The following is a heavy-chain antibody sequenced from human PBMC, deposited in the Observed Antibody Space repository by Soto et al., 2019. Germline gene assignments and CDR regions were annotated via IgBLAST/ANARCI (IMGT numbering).Heavy chain of an antibody. V-gene: IGHV3-9*01. Sequence: EVQLVESGGGLVQPGRSLRLSCAASGFTFDDYAMHWVRQAPGKGLEWVSGISWNSGSIGYADSVKGRFTISRDNAKNSLYLQMNSLRAEDTALYYCAKYKGGLTLRHAFDIWGQGTMVTVSS. CDR2: ISWNSGSI. D-gene: IGHD6-25*01. J-gene: IGHJ3*02. CDR1: GFTFDDYA. CDR3: AKYKGGLTLRHAFDI.